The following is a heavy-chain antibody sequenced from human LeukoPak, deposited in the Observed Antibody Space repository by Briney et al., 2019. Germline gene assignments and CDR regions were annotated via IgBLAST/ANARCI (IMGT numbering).Heavy chain of an antibody. D-gene: IGHD3-10*01. CDR3: ARAITMVRGEPYYYMDV. CDR1: GFTFSSYW. J-gene: IGHJ6*03. V-gene: IGHV3-74*01. Sequence: PGGSLRLSCVASGFTFSSYWMHWVRQAPGKGLVWVSRINSDGSSTSYADSVKGRFTISRDNAKNTLYLQMNSLRAEDTAVYYCARAITMVRGEPYYYMDVWGKGTTVTVSS. CDR2: INSDGSST.